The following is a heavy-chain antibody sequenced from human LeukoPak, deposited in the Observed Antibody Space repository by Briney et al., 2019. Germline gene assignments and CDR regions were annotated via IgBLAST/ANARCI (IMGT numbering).Heavy chain of an antibody. Sequence: GGSLRLSCAASGFTFSSYAMHWVRQAPGKGLEWVTVISYDGSNKYYADSVKGRFTISRDNSKNTLYLQMNSLRAEDTAVYYCARGRYYYDSSGYFDYWGQGTLVTVSS. CDR2: ISYDGSNK. V-gene: IGHV3-30-3*01. CDR1: GFTFSSYA. D-gene: IGHD3-22*01. J-gene: IGHJ4*02. CDR3: ARGRYYYDSSGYFDY.